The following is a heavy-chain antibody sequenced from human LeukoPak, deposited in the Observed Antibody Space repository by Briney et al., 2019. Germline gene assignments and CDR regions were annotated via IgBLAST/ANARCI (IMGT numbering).Heavy chain of an antibody. J-gene: IGHJ4*02. CDR2: IRHDGSNE. CDR3: AKAGYYGSGSYYTGIDYFDY. CDR1: GFTFSTYG. D-gene: IGHD3-10*01. V-gene: IGHV3-30*02. Sequence: GGSLRLSCAASGFTFSTYGMHWVRQAPGKGLEWVVFIRHDGSNEFYADSVKGRFTISRDNSKNTLSLQMNSLRAEDTAVYYCAKAGYYGSGSYYTGIDYFDYWGQGTLVTVSS.